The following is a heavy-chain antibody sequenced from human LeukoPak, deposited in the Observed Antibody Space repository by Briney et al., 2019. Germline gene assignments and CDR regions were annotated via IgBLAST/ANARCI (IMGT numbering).Heavy chain of an antibody. CDR2: IIPIFGTA. V-gene: IGHV1-69*13. CDR1: GGTFSSYA. J-gene: IGHJ4*02. D-gene: IGHD2-2*02. CDR3: ARAWRYCSSTSCYTLDY. Sequence: SVKVSCKASGGTFSSYAISWVRQAPGQGLEWMGGIIPIFGTANYAQKFQGRVTITADESTSTAYMELSSLRSEDTAVYYCARAWRYCSSTSCYTLDYWGQGTLVTVSS.